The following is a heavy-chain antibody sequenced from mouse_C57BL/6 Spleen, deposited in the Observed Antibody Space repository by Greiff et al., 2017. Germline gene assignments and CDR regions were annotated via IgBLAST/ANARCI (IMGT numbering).Heavy chain of an antibody. J-gene: IGHJ3*01. CDR2: ISSGGSYT. V-gene: IGHV5-6*01. D-gene: IGHD5-2*01. CDR3: ARHEGREYAGFAY. CDR1: GFTFSSYG. Sequence: EVQGVESGGDLVKPGGSLKLSCAASGFTFSSYGMSWVRQTPDKRLEWVATISSGGSYTYYPDSVKGRFTISRDNAKNTLYLQMSSLKSEDTAMYYCARHEGREYAGFAYWGQGTLVTVSA.